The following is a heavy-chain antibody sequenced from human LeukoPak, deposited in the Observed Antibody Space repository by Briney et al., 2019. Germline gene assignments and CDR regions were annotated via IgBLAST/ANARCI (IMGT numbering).Heavy chain of an antibody. D-gene: IGHD3-9*01. CDR2: THYSGST. CDR3: GRRTFYDTLTGYKYWYFDL. Sequence: PSETLSLTCTVSGGPISSYYWSWIRQPPGKRLEWIGYTHYSGSTDKNPSLWSRVTMSVDTSKNQISLKLSSVTAAGTAVYYCGRRTFYDTLTGYKYWYFDLWGRGTLVTVSS. CDR1: GGPISSYY. V-gene: IGHV4-59*01. J-gene: IGHJ2*01.